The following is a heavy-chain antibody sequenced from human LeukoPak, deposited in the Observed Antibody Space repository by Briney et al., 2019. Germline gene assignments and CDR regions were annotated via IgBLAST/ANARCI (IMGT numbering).Heavy chain of an antibody. CDR3: AREPRNYCSSTSCYARSRFDP. V-gene: IGHV7-4-1*02. J-gene: IGHJ5*02. CDR1: GYTFTSYA. CDR2: INTNTGNP. Sequence: ASVKVSCKASGYTFTSYAMNWVRQAPGQGLEWMGWINTNTGNPTYAQGFTGRFVFSLDTSVSTAYLQISSLKAEDTAVYYCAREPRNYCSSTSCYARSRFDPWGQGTLVTVSS. D-gene: IGHD2-2*01.